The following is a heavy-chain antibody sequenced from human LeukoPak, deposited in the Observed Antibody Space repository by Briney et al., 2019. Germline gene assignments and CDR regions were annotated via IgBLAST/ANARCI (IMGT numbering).Heavy chain of an antibody. CDR3: ARGPFAIEGAFDI. J-gene: IGHJ3*02. V-gene: IGHV1-8*01. CDR2: MNPNSGNT. D-gene: IGHD2-2*02. Sequence: ASVKVSCKASGYTFISYDINWVRQATVQGLEWMGWMNPNSGNTGYAQKFQGGVTMTRNTSISTAYMELSSLRSEDTAVYYCARGPFAIEGAFDIWGQGTMVTVSS. CDR1: GYTFISYD.